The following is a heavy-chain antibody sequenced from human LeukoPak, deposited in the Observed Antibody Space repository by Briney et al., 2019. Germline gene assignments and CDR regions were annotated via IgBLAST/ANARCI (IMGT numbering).Heavy chain of an antibody. Sequence: SETLSLTCTVSGGSISSSSYYWGWIRQPPGKGLEWIGSIYYSGSTYYNPSLKSRVTISVDTSKNQFSLKLSSVTAADTAAYYCASPAQAYWGQGTLVTVSS. J-gene: IGHJ4*02. CDR2: IYYSGST. CDR1: GGSISSSSYY. CDR3: ASPAQAY. V-gene: IGHV4-39*01.